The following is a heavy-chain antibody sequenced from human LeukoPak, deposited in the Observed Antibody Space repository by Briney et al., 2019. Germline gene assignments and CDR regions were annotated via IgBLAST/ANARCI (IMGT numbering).Heavy chain of an antibody. J-gene: IGHJ4*02. Sequence: ASVKVSCKASGGTFSSYAISWVRQAPGQGLEWMGWINPNSGGTNYAQKFQGRVTMTRDTSISTAYMELSRLRSDDTAVYYCARSSSGWYEDYWGQGTLVTVSS. CDR3: ARSSSGWYEDY. V-gene: IGHV1-2*02. D-gene: IGHD6-19*01. CDR2: INPNSGGT. CDR1: GGTFSSYA.